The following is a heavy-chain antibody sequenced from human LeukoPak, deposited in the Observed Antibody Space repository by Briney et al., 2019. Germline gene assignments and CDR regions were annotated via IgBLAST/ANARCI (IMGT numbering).Heavy chain of an antibody. V-gene: IGHV3-33*01. Sequence: GLSLRLSCAASGFTFSSYGMHWVRQAPGKGPEWVAVIWYDGSNKYYADSVKGRFIISRGNSKNTLYLQMNSLRAEDTAVYYCARDDLRWGYSFDHWGQGTLVTVSS. CDR2: IWYDGSNK. J-gene: IGHJ4*02. CDR1: GFTFSSYG. CDR3: ARDDLRWGYSFDH. D-gene: IGHD4-23*01.